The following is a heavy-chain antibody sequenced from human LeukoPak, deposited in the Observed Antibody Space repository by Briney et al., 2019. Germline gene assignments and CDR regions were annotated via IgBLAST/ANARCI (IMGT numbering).Heavy chain of an antibody. V-gene: IGHV4-34*01. J-gene: IGHJ4*02. Sequence: KPSETLSPTCAVYGGSFSGYYWSWIRQPPGKGLEWIGEINHSGSTNYNPSLKSRVTISVDTSKNQFSLKLSSVTAADTAVYYCARGLDDYVWGSYRYFDYWGQGTLVTVSS. D-gene: IGHD3-16*02. CDR2: INHSGST. CDR1: GGSFSGYY. CDR3: ARGLDDYVWGSYRYFDY.